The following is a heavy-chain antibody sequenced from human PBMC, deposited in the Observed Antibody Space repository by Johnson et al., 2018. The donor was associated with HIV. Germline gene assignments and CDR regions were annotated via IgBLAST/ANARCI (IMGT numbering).Heavy chain of an antibody. CDR3: ARAPGYSRAFDI. D-gene: IGHD5-18*01. J-gene: IGHJ3*02. CDR1: GFSVSSNY. V-gene: IGHV3-66*01. CDR2: IYSGGST. Sequence: VQLVESGGGLVKPGGSLRLSCAASGFSVSSNYMTWVRQPPGKGLEWVSVIYSGGSTYHADSVKGRFSISRDNSKNTLYLEINSLRAEDTAVYYCARAPGYSRAFDIWGQGTMVTVSA.